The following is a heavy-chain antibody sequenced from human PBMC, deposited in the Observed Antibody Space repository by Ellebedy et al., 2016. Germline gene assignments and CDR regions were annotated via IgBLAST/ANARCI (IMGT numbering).Heavy chain of an antibody. V-gene: IGHV3-7*03. J-gene: IGHJ4*02. CDR3: TRDPVVL. Sequence: GGSLRLSCAASGFTLSDFWMTWVRQAPGKGLEWVATMKEDGSDKFYVDSVKGRFTISRDNAKNSLFLQMNSLRAEDTAVYYCTRDPVVLWGQGTLVTVSS. CDR2: MKEDGSDK. CDR1: GFTLSDFW. D-gene: IGHD3-10*02.